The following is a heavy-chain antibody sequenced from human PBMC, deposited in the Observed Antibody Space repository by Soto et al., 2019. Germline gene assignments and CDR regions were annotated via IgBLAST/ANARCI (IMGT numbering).Heavy chain of an antibody. Sequence: EVQLLESGGGLVQPGGSLRLSCAASGFTFSSYAMSWVRQAPGKGLEWVSAISGSGGSTYYADSVKGRFTISRDNSKNTLHLKMNSLRAADTAVYYCAKEMEYSITIFGVVIIDFDYWGQGTLVTVSS. CDR1: GFTFSSYA. CDR3: AKEMEYSITIFGVVIIDFDY. D-gene: IGHD3-3*01. CDR2: ISGSGGST. V-gene: IGHV3-23*01. J-gene: IGHJ4*02.